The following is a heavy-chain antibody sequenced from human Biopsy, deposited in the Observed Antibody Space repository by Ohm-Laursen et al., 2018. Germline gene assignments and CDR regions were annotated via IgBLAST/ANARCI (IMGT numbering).Heavy chain of an antibody. J-gene: IGHJ2*01. V-gene: IGHV4-59*01. CDR1: GDSISSYY. CDR3: ARDRGYYSDRTIPGYFDL. Sequence: TLSLTCTVSGDSISSYYWSWIRQPPGKGLEWIGYVYYTGSTDYNPSLQSRVTISVDTSKNHFSLRLRSVTPADTAIYYCARDRGYYSDRTIPGYFDLWGRGTLVTVSS. D-gene: IGHD3-22*01. CDR2: VYYTGST.